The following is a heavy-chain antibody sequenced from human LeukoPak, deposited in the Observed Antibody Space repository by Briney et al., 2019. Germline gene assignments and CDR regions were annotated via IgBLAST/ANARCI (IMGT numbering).Heavy chain of an antibody. CDR2: INNGDTT. CDR1: GFTDNTNH. CDR3: TRSSAWSRWDY. D-gene: IGHD6-19*01. Sequence: QPGGSLRLSCAASGFTDNTNHMSWVRQAPGKGLEWVSIINNGDTTYYEDSVKGRFTISRDDSKNTLYLQVNSLRVEDTAVYYCTRSSAWSRWDYWGAGTLVTVSS. J-gene: IGHJ4*02. V-gene: IGHV3-66*01.